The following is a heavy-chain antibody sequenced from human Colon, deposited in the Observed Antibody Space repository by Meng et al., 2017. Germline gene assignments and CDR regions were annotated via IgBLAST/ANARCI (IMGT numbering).Heavy chain of an antibody. D-gene: IGHD6-6*01. V-gene: IGHV3-7*01. CDR1: GFTFSSYW. Sequence: GGSLRLSCAASGFTFSSYWMSWVRQAPGKGLEWVANIKPDGSEKYNVDSVKGRFTISRDNAKNSLYLQMNTLRAEDTAVYYCARYYSSSRGGRMAYWGPGNRVTVSS. CDR3: ARYYSSSRGGRMAY. CDR2: IKPDGSEK. J-gene: IGHJ4*02.